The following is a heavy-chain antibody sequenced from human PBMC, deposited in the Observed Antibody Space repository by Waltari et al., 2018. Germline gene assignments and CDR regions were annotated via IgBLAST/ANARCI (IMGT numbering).Heavy chain of an antibody. V-gene: IGHV4-59*08. J-gene: IGHJ5*02. Sequence: QVQLQESGPGLVKPSETLSLPCTVSPGSIRSFYWSWIRLPPGKGLEWIGYIYHSGITSYNPSLKSRVTIGVDTSKNQFSLKMRSVTAADTAVYYCARTAPPYSNAAYGGWSDPWGQGTLVTVSS. CDR1: PGSIRSFY. CDR3: ARTAPPYSNAAYGGWSDP. D-gene: IGHD4-4*01. CDR2: IYHSGIT.